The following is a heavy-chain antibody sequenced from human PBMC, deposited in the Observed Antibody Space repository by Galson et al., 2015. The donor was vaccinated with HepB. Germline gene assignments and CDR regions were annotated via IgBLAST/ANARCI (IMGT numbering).Heavy chain of an antibody. J-gene: IGHJ3*02. CDR3: ARVLLWSAEWGFDI. D-gene: IGHD3-10*01. CDR2: IKQDGSEK. Sequence: SLRLSCAASGFTFSSYWMSWVRQAPGKGLEWVANIKQDGSEKYYVDSVKGRFTISRDNAKNSLYLQMNSLRAEDTAVYYCARVLLWSAEWGFDIWGQGTMVTVSS. V-gene: IGHV3-7*03. CDR1: GFTFSSYW.